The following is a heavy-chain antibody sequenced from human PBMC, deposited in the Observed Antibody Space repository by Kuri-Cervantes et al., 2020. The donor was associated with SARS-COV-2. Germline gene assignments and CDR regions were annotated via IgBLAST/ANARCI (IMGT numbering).Heavy chain of an antibody. CDR3: ARAGREGLLWFGDSYYYYYMDV. J-gene: IGHJ6*03. D-gene: IGHD3-10*01. Sequence: SVKVSCKASGGTFSSYAISWVRQAPGQGLEWMGGIVPIFGTANYAQKFQGRVTIAADESTGTAYMELSSLRSEDTAVYYCARAGREGLLWFGDSYYYYYMDVWGKGTTVTVSS. V-gene: IGHV1-69*13. CDR2: IVPIFGTA. CDR1: GGTFSSYA.